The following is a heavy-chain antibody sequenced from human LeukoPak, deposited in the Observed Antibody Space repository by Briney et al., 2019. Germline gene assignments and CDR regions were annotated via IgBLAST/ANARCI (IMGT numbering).Heavy chain of an antibody. CDR1: GGTFSSYA. J-gene: IGHJ3*02. CDR2: IIPILGIA. V-gene: IGHV1-69*04. CDR3: ASEVAVAGTDAFDI. Sequence: GASVKVSCKASGGTFSSYAISWVRQAPGQGLEWMGRIIPILGIANYAQEFQGRVTITADKSTSTAYMELSSLRSEDTAVYYCASEVAVAGTDAFDIWGQGTMVTVSS. D-gene: IGHD6-19*01.